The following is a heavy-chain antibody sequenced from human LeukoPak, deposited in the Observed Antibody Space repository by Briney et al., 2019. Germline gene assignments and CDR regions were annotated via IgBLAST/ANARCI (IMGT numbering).Heavy chain of an antibody. Sequence: KSSETLSLTCTVSGGSISSSSYYWGWIRQPPGKGLEWIGSIYYSGSTYYNPSLNSRVTISVDTSKNQFSLKLSSVTAADTAVYYCARAVGGAPGPRNSNGLKRHYGMDVWGQGTTVTVSS. V-gene: IGHV4-39*01. CDR2: IYYSGST. CDR1: GGSISSSSYY. D-gene: IGHD4-23*01. J-gene: IGHJ6*02. CDR3: ARAVGGAPGPRNSNGLKRHYGMDV.